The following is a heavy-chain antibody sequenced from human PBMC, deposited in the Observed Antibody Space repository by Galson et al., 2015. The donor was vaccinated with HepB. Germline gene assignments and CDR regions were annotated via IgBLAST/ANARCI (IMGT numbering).Heavy chain of an antibody. CDR2: INPNGGTA. Sequence: SVKVSCKASGFTFSDYYIHWVRQALGQGLGWMGMINPNGGTATYAQKFEGRVTVTRDTSTSTVYMDLRSLRSEDTATYYCLKEKQNTGLVRVYWFDPWGQGTLVTVSS. CDR1: GFTFSDYY. J-gene: IGHJ5*02. V-gene: IGHV1-46*01. CDR3: LKEKQNTGLVRVYWFDP. D-gene: IGHD5/OR15-5a*01.